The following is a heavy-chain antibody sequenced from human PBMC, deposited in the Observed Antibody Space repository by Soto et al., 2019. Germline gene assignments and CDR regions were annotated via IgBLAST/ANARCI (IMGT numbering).Heavy chain of an antibody. CDR2: IYYSGSI. Sequence: SETLSLTCTVSGGSVSSGSYYWSWIRQPPGKGLEWIGYIYYSGSINYNPSLKSRVTISVDTSKNQFSLKLSSVTAADTAVYYCARRNWSLFDPWGQGTLVTVSS. CDR3: ARRNWSLFDP. V-gene: IGHV4-61*01. CDR1: GGSVSSGSYY. J-gene: IGHJ5*02.